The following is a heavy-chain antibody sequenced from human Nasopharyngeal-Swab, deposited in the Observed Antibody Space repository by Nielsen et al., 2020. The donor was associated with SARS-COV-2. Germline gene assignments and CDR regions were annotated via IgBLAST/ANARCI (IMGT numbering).Heavy chain of an antibody. V-gene: IGHV3-74*01. D-gene: IGHD4-23*01. CDR2: ISPDGGRA. Sequence: GESLKISCAVSGFNFSSYSMSWVRQVPGKGLMWVSRISPDGGRADYADSVLGRFTFSRDNAKNTVHLQMNSLRPEDTAVYFCVRAYLYGGPSFWGQGALVTVSS. CDR1: GFNFSSYS. CDR3: VRAYLYGGPSF. J-gene: IGHJ4*02.